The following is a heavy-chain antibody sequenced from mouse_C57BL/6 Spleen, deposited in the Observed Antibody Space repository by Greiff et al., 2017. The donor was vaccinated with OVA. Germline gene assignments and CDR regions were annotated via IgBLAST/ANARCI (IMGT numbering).Heavy chain of an antibody. Sequence: VQLVESGAELVKPGASVKISCKASGYAFRSYWMNWVKQRPGKGLEWIGQIYPGDGDTNYNGKFKGKATLTADKSSSTAYMQLSSLSSEDSAVYFCARWGGNYEFAYWGQGTLVTVSA. CDR1: GYAFRSYW. CDR3: ARWGGNYEFAY. CDR2: IYPGDGDT. J-gene: IGHJ3*01. D-gene: IGHD2-1*01. V-gene: IGHV1-80*01.